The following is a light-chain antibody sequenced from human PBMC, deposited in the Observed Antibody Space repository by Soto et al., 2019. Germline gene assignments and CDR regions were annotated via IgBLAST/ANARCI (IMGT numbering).Light chain of an antibody. CDR2: GAS. CDR1: QSVSSN. Sequence: ETVMTQSPATLSVSTGERATLSCRASQSVSSNLAWYQQKPGQAPRLPIYGASTRATGIPTRFSGRGSGTEFTLTISRLQSYDFAPYYCQQYHDWPPWTFGQGTKVEVK. J-gene: IGKJ1*01. CDR3: QQYHDWPPWT. V-gene: IGKV3-15*01.